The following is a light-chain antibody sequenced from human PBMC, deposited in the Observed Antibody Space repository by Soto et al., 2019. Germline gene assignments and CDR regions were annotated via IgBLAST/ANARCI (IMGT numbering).Light chain of an antibody. CDR3: CSYAGSYTYMA. Sequence: QSALTQPRSVSGSPGQSVTISCTGTSSDVGGYKYVSWYQHHPGKAPKIMIFDVSKRPSGVPDRFSGSKSGNTASLTISGLQAEDEADYYCCSYAGSYTYMAFGGGTKLTVL. V-gene: IGLV2-11*01. J-gene: IGLJ2*01. CDR2: DVS. CDR1: SSDVGGYKY.